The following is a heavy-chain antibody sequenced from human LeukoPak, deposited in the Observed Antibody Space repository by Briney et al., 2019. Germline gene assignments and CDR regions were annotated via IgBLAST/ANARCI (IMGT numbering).Heavy chain of an antibody. J-gene: IGHJ4*02. V-gene: IGHV4-4*07. CDR3: ARTAAVSTLLN. CDR2: VSTSGST. D-gene: IGHD6-13*01. Sequence: SETLTLTCTVSGESITDYYWTWIRQPAGKRLQWIGRVSTSGSTSYNPSLKSRLTISVDTSKNQFSLKLSSVTAADTAVYYCARTAAVSTLLNWGQGTLVTVSS. CDR1: GESITDYY.